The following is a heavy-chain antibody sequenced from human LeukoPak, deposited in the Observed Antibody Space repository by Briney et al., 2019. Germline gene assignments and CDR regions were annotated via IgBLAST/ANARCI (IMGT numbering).Heavy chain of an antibody. V-gene: IGHV4-61*02. CDR1: GGSISSGSYY. D-gene: IGHD3-22*01. J-gene: IGHJ4*02. CDR2: IYTSGST. CDR3: ARNSDSSGYYYYDY. Sequence: PSQTLSLTCTVSGGSISSGSYYWSWIRQPAGKRLEWIGRIYTSGSTNYNPSLKSRVTISVDTSKNQFSLKLNSVTAADTAVYYCARNSDSSGYYYYDYWGQGTLVTVSS.